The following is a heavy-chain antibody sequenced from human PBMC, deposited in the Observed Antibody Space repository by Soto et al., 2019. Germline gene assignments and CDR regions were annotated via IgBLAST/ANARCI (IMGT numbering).Heavy chain of an antibody. Sequence: XPVKVSCRAAGYAFTTYGITWVRQAPGQGLEWMGWISTYNGNTNYARKLQYRVTLTTDTSTSTAYMELRSLRSEDTAVYYCARRLYGDYDYWGQGTQVTVSS. CDR1: GYAFTTYG. J-gene: IGHJ4*02. CDR3: ARRLYGDYDY. CDR2: ISTYNGNT. D-gene: IGHD4-17*01. V-gene: IGHV1-18*01.